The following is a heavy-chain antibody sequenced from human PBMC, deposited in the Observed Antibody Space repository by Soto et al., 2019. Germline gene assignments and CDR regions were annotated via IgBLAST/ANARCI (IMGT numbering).Heavy chain of an antibody. Sequence: QVQLVQSGAEVKKPGASVKVSCKASGYTFTSYGITWVRQAPGQGLEWMGWISGNNGITNYAQKLQGRVTMTTDTSTSTAYMQLRSLRSYDTAVYYCARDPTIFGVVQNYGMDVWGQGTTVTVSS. CDR2: ISGNNGIT. CDR1: GYTFTSYG. D-gene: IGHD3-3*01. CDR3: ARDPTIFGVVQNYGMDV. J-gene: IGHJ6*02. V-gene: IGHV1-18*01.